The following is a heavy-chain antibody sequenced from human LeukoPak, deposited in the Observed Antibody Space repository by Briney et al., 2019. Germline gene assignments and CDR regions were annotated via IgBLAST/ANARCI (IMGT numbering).Heavy chain of an antibody. V-gene: IGHV4-30-4*08. CDR2: IYYSGRT. J-gene: IGHJ4*02. D-gene: IGHD5-24*01. Sequence: SQTLSLTCTVSGASMSSGDYYWSWVRQPPGKGLEWIGYIYYSGRTYYNPSLKSRLTISVDTYKNQFSLKLSSVTAADTAVYYCARSTGWLQPFDFSCRGTRVTVSS. CDR3: ARSTGWLQPFDF. CDR1: GASMSSGDYY.